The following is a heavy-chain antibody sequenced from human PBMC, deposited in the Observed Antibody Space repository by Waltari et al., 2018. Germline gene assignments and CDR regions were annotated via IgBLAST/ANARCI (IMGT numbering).Heavy chain of an antibody. V-gene: IGHV1-69*10. CDR3: ARDSSSWGGFDY. CDR1: GGTFSSYA. Sequence: QVQLVQSGAEVKKPGSSVKVSCKASGGTFSSYAISWVRQAPGQGLEWMGGIIPIRGIANYAQKFQGRVTITADKSTSTAYMELSSLRSEDTAVYYCARDSSSWGGFDYWGQGTLVTVSS. D-gene: IGHD6-13*01. J-gene: IGHJ4*02. CDR2: IIPIRGIA.